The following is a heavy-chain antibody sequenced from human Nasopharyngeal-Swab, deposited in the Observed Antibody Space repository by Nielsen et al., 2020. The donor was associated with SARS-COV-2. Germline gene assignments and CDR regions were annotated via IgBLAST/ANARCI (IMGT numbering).Heavy chain of an antibody. CDR2: ISGSGGST. Sequence: GGSLRLSCAASGFTFSSYAMSWVRQAPGKGLERVSAISGSGGSTYYADSVKGRFTISRDNSKNTLYLQMNSLRAEDTAVYYCAEDLPKQQLAQYYYYGMDVWGQGTTVTVSS. J-gene: IGHJ6*02. V-gene: IGHV3-23*01. D-gene: IGHD6-13*01. CDR3: AEDLPKQQLAQYYYYGMDV. CDR1: GFTFSSYA.